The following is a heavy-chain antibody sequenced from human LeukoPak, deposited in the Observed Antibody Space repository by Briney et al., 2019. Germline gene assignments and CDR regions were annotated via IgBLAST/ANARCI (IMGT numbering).Heavy chain of an antibody. CDR1: GPSFSGYF. CDR3: AIHWGGYCSGGSCPSVGDYYYGMDV. D-gene: IGHD2-15*01. V-gene: IGHV4-34*01. J-gene: IGHJ6*02. Sequence: SETLSLTCAVHGPSFSGYFWSWIRQPPGKGLEWIGEINHRGDTNYNPSLKSRVTISVDTSKNQFSLKLSSVTAADTAVYYCAIHWGGYCSGGSCPSVGDYYYGMDVWGQGTTVTVSS. CDR2: INHRGDT.